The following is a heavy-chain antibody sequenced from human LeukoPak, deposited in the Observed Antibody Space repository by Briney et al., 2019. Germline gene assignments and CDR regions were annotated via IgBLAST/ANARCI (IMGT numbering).Heavy chain of an antibody. D-gene: IGHD2-21*02. V-gene: IGHV3-53*01. CDR2: IYTGGST. CDR3: ARRGDCCNTPFDH. J-gene: IGHJ4*02. CDR1: GFTFSSHL. Sequence: PGESLRLACAASGFTFSSHLMHWVRQAPGKGLEWVSLIYTGGSTSYADSVKGRFTISRDNSKNTLYLQMNSLRVEDTAVYYCARRGDCCNTPFDHWGQGTLVTVSS.